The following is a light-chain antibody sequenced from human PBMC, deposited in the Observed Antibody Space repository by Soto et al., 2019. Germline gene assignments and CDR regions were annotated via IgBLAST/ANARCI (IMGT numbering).Light chain of an antibody. CDR1: QSVSSSY. CDR2: GAS. J-gene: IGKJ1*01. CDR3: HHFCSSSWT. Sequence: EIVLTQSPGTLSLSPGERATLSCRASQSVSSSYLAWYQQKPVQAPRLLIYGASSRATGIPDRFSGSGSGTDFTLTISRLEPEDFAVYFCHHFCSSSWTFGQGPKVEIK. V-gene: IGKV3-20*01.